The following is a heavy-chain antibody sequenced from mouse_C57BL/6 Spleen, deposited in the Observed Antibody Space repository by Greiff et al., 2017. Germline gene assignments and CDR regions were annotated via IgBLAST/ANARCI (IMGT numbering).Heavy chain of an antibody. CDR1: GFTFSDYY. CDR3: ARNYYGSRGYFDY. D-gene: IGHD1-1*01. J-gene: IGHJ2*01. V-gene: IGHV5-16*01. CDR2: INYDGSST. Sequence: EVMLVESEGGLVQPGSSMKLSCTASGFTFSDYYMAWVRQVPEKGLEWVANINYDGSSTYYLASLKSRFIISRDNAKNILYLQMSSLKSEDTATYYCARNYYGSRGYFDYWGQGTTLTVSS.